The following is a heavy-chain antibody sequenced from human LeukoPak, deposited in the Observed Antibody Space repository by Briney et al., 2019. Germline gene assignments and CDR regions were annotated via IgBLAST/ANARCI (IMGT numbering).Heavy chain of an antibody. Sequence: SKTLSLTCAISGYSVTIQSDTRNWIRQSPAKGLEWLGRVHYRSKWYYDYVVSLKSRLTINPVTAKNQSSLQLNSVTPEDTAVYFCARGPIIDVWGQGTTVTVSS. CDR1: GYSVTIQSDT. V-gene: IGHV6-1*01. J-gene: IGHJ6*02. CDR3: ARGPIIDV. CDR2: VHYRSKWYY.